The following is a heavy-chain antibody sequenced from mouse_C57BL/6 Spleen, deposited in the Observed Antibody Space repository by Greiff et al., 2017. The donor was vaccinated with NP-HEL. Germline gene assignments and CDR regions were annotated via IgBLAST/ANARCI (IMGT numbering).Heavy chain of an antibody. V-gene: IGHV5-9*01. CDR1: GFTFSSYT. D-gene: IGHD1-1*01. Sequence: EVQVVESGGGLVKPGGSLKLSCAASGFTFSSYTMSWVRQTPEKRLEWVATISGGGGNTYYPDSVKGRFTISRDNAKNTLYLQMSSLRSEDTALYYCARQYGTGAMDDWGQGTSVTVCS. J-gene: IGHJ4*01. CDR3: ARQYGTGAMDD. CDR2: ISGGGGNT.